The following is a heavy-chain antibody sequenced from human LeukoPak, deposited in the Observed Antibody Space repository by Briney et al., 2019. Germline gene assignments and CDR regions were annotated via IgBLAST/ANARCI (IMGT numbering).Heavy chain of an antibody. CDR2: IYYSGST. J-gene: IGHJ6*03. Sequence: SETLSLTCTVSGGSISSYYWSWIRQPPGKGLEWIGYIYYSGSTNYNPSLKSRVTISVDTSKNQFSLKLSSVTAADTAVYYCARRSELLVRDPPGRLYYYYYMDVWGKGTTVTVSS. V-gene: IGHV4-59*12. CDR3: ARRSELLVRDPPGRLYYYYYMDV. D-gene: IGHD2-15*01. CDR1: GGSISSYY.